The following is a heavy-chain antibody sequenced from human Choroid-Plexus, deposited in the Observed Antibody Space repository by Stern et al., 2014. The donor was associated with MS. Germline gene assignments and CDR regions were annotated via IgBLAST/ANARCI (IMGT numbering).Heavy chain of an antibody. V-gene: IGHV3-30*18. CDR1: GFTFVSCA. D-gene: IGHD2/OR15-2a*01. J-gene: IGHJ5*02. CDR2: VSYDGSNK. Sequence: VQLVESGGGVVQPGRPLRLSCVASGFTFVSCAMHWVRQAPGKGLEWVAGVSYDGSNKYYADSVKGRFTISRDNSQNTLYIQMSSLRPEDTAVYYCAKDRQYLTYFFDHWGQGSLVTVSS. CDR3: AKDRQYLTYFFDH.